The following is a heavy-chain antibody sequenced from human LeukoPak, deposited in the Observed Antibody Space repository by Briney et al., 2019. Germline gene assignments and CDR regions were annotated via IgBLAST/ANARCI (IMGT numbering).Heavy chain of an antibody. CDR2: IYYSGST. CDR3: ARFSVAAAGTGWFDP. J-gene: IGHJ5*02. CDR1: GVSISSYY. Sequence: SETLSLTCTVSGVSISSYYWSWIRQPPGKGLELIGYIYYSGSTNYNPSLKSRVTISVDTSKNHLSLKLSSVTAADTAVYYCARFSVAAAGTGWFDPWGQGTLVTVSS. D-gene: IGHD6-13*01. V-gene: IGHV4-59*01.